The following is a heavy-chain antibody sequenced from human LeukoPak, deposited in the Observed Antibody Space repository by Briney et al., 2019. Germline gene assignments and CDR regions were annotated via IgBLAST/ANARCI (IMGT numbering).Heavy chain of an antibody. Sequence: ASVKVSCKASGGTFSSYAISWVRQAPGQGLEWMGRSIPILGIANYAQKFQGRVTITADKSTSTAYMELSSLRSEDTAVYYCASSVGSGRPSVYNWFDPWGQGTLVTVSS. D-gene: IGHD3-10*01. CDR3: ASSVGSGRPSVYNWFDP. V-gene: IGHV1-69*04. J-gene: IGHJ5*02. CDR2: SIPILGIA. CDR1: GGTFSSYA.